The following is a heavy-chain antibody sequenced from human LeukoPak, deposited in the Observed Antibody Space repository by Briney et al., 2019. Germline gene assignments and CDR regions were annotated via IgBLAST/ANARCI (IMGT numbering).Heavy chain of an antibody. CDR1: GFTFSTYA. CDR2: ISDDGNSP. V-gene: IGHV3-23*01. J-gene: IGHJ4*02. Sequence: PGGSLRLSCAASGFTFSTYAMTWVRQAPGKGLEYVSSISDDGNSPYYAQSVKGRFTIYRDNSKNTLYLQMNSLRAEDTAVYYCAKPHFDYWGQGTLVTVSS. CDR3: AKPHFDY.